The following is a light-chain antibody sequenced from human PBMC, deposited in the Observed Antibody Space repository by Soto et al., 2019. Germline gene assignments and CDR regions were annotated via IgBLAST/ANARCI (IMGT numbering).Light chain of an antibody. CDR3: QQSYSSPPT. J-gene: IGKJ1*01. Sequence: DIQMTQSPSSLSASVGDRVTITCRASQYISSYLNWYQQKPGKAPKLLIYDVSSLESGVPSRFSGSGSGTEFTLAIRSLQPDDFATYYCQQSYSSPPTCGQGTTVDIK. V-gene: IGKV1-39*01. CDR1: QYISSY. CDR2: DVS.